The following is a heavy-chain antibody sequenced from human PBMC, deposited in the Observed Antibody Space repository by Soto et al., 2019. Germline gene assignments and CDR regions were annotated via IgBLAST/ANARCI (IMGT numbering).Heavy chain of an antibody. V-gene: IGHV3-11*01. CDR3: XXXXXXXXXXY. CDR1: GFTFSDYY. CDR2: XXXXXTXX. J-gene: IGHJ4*02. Sequence: QVQLAESGGGLVKPGGSLRLSCAASGFTFSDYYMNWIRQAPGKGLNWLSFXXXXXTXXXYADSVKGRFTISRDNAKXXXXXXXXXXXXXXXXXXXXXXXXXXXXXXYWGQGTLVTVSS.